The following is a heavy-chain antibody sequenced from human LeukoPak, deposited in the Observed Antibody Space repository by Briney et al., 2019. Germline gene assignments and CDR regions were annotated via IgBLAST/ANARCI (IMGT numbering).Heavy chain of an antibody. V-gene: IGHV3-15*01. CDR1: KFAFSSYA. D-gene: IGHD2-2*01. Sequence: KPGGSLRLSCAASKFAFSSYAMSWVRQAPGKGPEWVGRIKSKVDGGTTDYAAPVKGRFIMSRDDSKNTLYLQMSSLKIEDTAVYYCVTLGYCTTTRCYATDGGAFDIWGQGTMVTVSS. J-gene: IGHJ3*02. CDR3: VTLGYCTTTRCYATDGGAFDI. CDR2: IKSKVDGGTT.